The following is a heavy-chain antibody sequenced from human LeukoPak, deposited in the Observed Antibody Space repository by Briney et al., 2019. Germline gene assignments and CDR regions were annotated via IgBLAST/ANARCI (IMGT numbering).Heavy chain of an antibody. CDR2: FDPEDGET. CDR3: ATDPRIVGATILEFDP. Sequence: ASVKVSCKVSGYTLTELSMHGVRQAPGKGLEWMGGFDPEDGETIYAQKFQGRVTMTEDTSTDTAYMELSSLRSEDTAVYYCATDPRIVGATILEFDPWGQGTLVTVSS. D-gene: IGHD1-26*01. J-gene: IGHJ5*02. V-gene: IGHV1-24*01. CDR1: GYTLTELS.